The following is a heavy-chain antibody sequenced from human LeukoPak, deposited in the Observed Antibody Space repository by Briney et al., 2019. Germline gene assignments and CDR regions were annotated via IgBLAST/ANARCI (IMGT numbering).Heavy chain of an antibody. J-gene: IGHJ6*02. CDR3: ARDHMVRGVMGTYYYGMDV. V-gene: IGHV1-3*01. Sequence: ASVKVSCKASGYTLTSYAMHWVRQAPGQRLEWMGWINAGNGNTKYSQKFQGRVTITRDTSASTAYMELSSLRSEDTAVYYCARDHMVRGVMGTYYYGMDVWGQGTTVTVSS. CDR2: INAGNGNT. CDR1: GYTLTSYA. D-gene: IGHD3-10*01.